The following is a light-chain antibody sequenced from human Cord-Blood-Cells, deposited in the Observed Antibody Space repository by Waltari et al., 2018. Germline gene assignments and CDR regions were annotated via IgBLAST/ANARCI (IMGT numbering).Light chain of an antibody. CDR1: QSVSSY. V-gene: IGKV3-11*01. Sequence: EIVLTQYPATLSLSPGERATLSCRASQSVSSYLAWYQQKPGQAPRLLIYDASNRATGIPARFSGSGSGTDFTHTISSLEAEDFAVYYCQQRSNWPLTFGGGTKVEIK. CDR3: QQRSNWPLT. CDR2: DAS. J-gene: IGKJ4*01.